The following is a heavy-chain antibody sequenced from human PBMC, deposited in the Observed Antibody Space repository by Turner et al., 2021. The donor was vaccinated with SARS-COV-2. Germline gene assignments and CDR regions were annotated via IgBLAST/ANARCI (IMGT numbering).Heavy chain of an antibody. Sequence: EVKLVESGGGLIQPGGSLRRSCACSGFIVSSNYMTWVRQAPGKGLEWVSIIYPGGNTDYADSLKGRFTISRDNSKNTVYLQTNSLRTEDTAVYYCARGGLVTAPMHRLDYWGQGTLVTVSS. J-gene: IGHJ4*02. CDR2: IYPGGNT. V-gene: IGHV3-53*01. CDR3: ARGGLVTAPMHRLDY. CDR1: GFIVSSNY. D-gene: IGHD2-21*01.